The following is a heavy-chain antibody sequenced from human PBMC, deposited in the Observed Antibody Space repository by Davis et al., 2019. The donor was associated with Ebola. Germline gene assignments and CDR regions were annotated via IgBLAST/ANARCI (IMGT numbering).Heavy chain of an antibody. D-gene: IGHD1-26*01. J-gene: IGHJ4*02. CDR2: IKQDGSEK. CDR3: ARFYSGNYFDY. Sequence: ETLSLTCTVSGGSISSGGYYWSWIRQAPGKGLEWVANIKQDGSEKFYVDSVKGRLTISRDNAKNSLYLQMNSLRAEDTAVYYCARFYSGNYFDYWGQGTLVTVSS. CDR1: GGSISSGGYY. V-gene: IGHV3-7*01.